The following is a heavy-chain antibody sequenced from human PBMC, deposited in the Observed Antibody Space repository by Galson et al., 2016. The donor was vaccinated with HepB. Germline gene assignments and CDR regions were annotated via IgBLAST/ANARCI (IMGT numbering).Heavy chain of an antibody. CDR1: GYTFTTFY. CDR2: IMLDDGRT. D-gene: IGHD1-20*01. Sequence: SVKVSCKASGYTFTTFYVHWVRQAPGLGLEWIGRIMLDDGRTIYAQNFWGRVTVTGDTSTSTVYMELSSLISEDTAVYYCARDGHNWDFDYWGQGSLVTVSS. V-gene: IGHV1-46*01. J-gene: IGHJ4*02. CDR3: ARDGHNWDFDY.